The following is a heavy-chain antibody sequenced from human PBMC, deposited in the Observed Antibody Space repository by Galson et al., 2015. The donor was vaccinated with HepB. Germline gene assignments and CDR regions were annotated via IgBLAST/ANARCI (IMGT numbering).Heavy chain of an antibody. CDR1: GYSFSSHW. J-gene: IGHJ6*02. D-gene: IGHD3-10*01. CDR3: VREMITLGRGLINYGMDV. CDR2: IYPGDSNT. Sequence: QSGAEVKKPGDSLKISCEGSGYSFSSHWIGWVRQIPGKGLEWMGIIYPGDSNTKYNPSFQGQVTFSADKSLKTAYLQWSSLRASDTAIYYCVREMITLGRGLINYGMDVWGQGTTVIVSS. V-gene: IGHV5-51*03.